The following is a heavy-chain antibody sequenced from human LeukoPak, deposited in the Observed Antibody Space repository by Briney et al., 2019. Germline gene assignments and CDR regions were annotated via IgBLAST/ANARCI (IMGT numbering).Heavy chain of an antibody. V-gene: IGHV3-73*01. D-gene: IGHD6-13*01. J-gene: IGHJ5*02. CDR2: IRSKANSYAT. Sequence: GGSLRLSCAASGFTFSGSAMHWVRQASGKGLEWVGRIRSKANSYATAYAASVKGRFTISRDDSKNTAYLQMNSLKTEDTAVYCCTRQIAAAGILGFDPWGQGTLVTVSS. CDR3: TRQIAAAGILGFDP. CDR1: GFTFSGSA.